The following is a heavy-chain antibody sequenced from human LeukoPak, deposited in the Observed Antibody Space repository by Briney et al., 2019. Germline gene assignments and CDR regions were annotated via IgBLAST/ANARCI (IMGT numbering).Heavy chain of an antibody. CDR1: GYTFTSYD. Sequence: ASVKVSCKASGYTFTSYDINWVRQATGQGLEWMGWMNPNSGNTGYAHKFQGRVTMTRNTSISTAYMELSSLRSEDTAVYYCARRRSSTSRYNWFDPWGQGTLVTVSS. D-gene: IGHD2-2*01. CDR2: MNPNSGNT. J-gene: IGHJ5*02. CDR3: ARRRSSTSRYNWFDP. V-gene: IGHV1-8*01.